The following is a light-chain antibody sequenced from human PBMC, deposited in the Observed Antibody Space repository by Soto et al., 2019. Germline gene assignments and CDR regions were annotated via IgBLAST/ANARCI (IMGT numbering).Light chain of an antibody. CDR1: SSDVGGYND. J-gene: IGLJ3*02. V-gene: IGLV2-11*01. CDR3: CSYAGTYTLWV. CDR2: DVT. Sequence: QSALTQPRSVSGSPGQTVTISCTGTSSDVGGYNDVSWYQQYPGKAPKLIIYDVTKRPSGVPDRFSGSKSGNTASLTISGLQAEDEADYYCCSYAGTYTLWVFGGGTKLTVL.